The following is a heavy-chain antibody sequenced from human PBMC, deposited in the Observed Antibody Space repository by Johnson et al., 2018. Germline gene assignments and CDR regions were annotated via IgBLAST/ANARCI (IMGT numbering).Heavy chain of an antibody. CDR1: GFTFSSYG. CDR2: IWYDGSNK. V-gene: IGHV3-33*01. CDR3: ARSSWDWNYVRAFYI. D-gene: IGHD1-7*01. Sequence: QVQLVQSGGGVVQPGRSLRLSCAASGFTFSSYGMHWVRQAPGKGLEWVAVIWYDGSNKYYADSVKGRFTISRDNSKNTLYLQMNSLRAEDTAVYYCARSSWDWNYVRAFYIWGQGTMVTVSS. J-gene: IGHJ3*02.